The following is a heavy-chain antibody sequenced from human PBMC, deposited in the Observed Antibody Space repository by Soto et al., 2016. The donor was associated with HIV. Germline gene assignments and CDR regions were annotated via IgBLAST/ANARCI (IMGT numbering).Heavy chain of an antibody. CDR2: IRSDNRFT. CDR3: AKDALPFYTSDWTHDAFNV. J-gene: IGHJ3*01. D-gene: IGHD6-19*01. CDR1: GFNFIDYY. Sequence: VQLVESGGGLVKPGGSLRLSCAASGFNFIDYYMTWIRQIPGKGLEWVAYIRSDNRFTTYADSVNGPLHDLQRQRQTTLSFLQMNSLRVDDTAIYYCAKDALPFYTSDWTHDAFNVWGRGTMVTVSS. V-gene: IGHV3-11*05.